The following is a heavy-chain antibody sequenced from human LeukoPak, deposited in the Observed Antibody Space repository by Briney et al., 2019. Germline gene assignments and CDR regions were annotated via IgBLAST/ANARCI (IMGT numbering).Heavy chain of an antibody. Sequence: GGSLRLSCAASGFTLSSSWMMSWVRQAPGKGLEWVANIKQDGSEKFYVGSVKGRFTISRDNAKNSLHLQMNSLRDEDTAMYYCARTLGNGWFDLWGQGTLVTVSS. D-gene: IGHD1-1*01. V-gene: IGHV3-7*01. CDR1: GFTLSSSW. J-gene: IGHJ5*02. CDR2: IKQDGSEK. CDR3: ARTLGNGWFDL.